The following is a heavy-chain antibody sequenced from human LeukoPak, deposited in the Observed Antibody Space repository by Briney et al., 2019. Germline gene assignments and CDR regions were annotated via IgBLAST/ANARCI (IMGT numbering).Heavy chain of an antibody. V-gene: IGHV3-30*04. CDR2: ISYDGRGK. Sequence: GGSLRLSCAASGFTFSRYPMHWVRQAPGKGLEWVAVISYDGRGKHHADSVRGRFTISRDNSKNTLYLQMNSLRAEDTAVYYCAADDLNIGYWGQGTLVTVSS. J-gene: IGHJ4*02. CDR3: AADDLNIGY. D-gene: IGHD2/OR15-2a*01. CDR1: GFTFSRYP.